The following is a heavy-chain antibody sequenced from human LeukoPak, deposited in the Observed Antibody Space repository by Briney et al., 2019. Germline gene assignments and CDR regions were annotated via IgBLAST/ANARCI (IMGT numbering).Heavy chain of an antibody. V-gene: IGHV1-8*01. J-gene: IGHJ4*02. D-gene: IGHD3-22*01. CDR3: ARVGRRSYYDSSGLEYGPDY. CDR1: GYTFTSYD. CDR2: MNPNSGNT. Sequence: RASVKVSCKASGYTFTSYDINWVRQATGQGLEWMGWMNPNSGNTGYAQKFQGRVTMTRKTSISTAYMELSSLRSEDTAVYYCARVGRRSYYDSSGLEYGPDYWGREPRSPSPQ.